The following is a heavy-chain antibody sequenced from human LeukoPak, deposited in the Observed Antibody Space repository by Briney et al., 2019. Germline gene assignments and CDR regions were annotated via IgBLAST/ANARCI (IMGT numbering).Heavy chain of an antibody. Sequence: SETLSLTCAVYGGSFSGYYWSWIRQPPGKGLEWIGEINHSGSTNYNPSLKSRVTISVDTSKNQFSLKLSSVTAADTAVYYCARVKRWLQSIDYWGQGTLVTVSS. CDR1: GGSFSGYY. J-gene: IGHJ4*02. V-gene: IGHV4-34*01. D-gene: IGHD5-24*01. CDR3: ARVKRWLQSIDY. CDR2: INHSGST.